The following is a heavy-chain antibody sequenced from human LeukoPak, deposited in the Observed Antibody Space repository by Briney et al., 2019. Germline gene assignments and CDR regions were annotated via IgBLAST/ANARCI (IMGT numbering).Heavy chain of an antibody. V-gene: IGHV4-30-4*01. Sequence: SQTLSLTCTVSGGSISSGDYYWSWIRQPPGKGLEWIGYIYYSGSTYYNPSLKSRVTISVDTSKNQFSLKLSSVTAADTAVYYCARRHCGGDCEFDYWGQGTLVTVPS. CDR2: IYYSGST. J-gene: IGHJ4*02. CDR3: ARRHCGGDCEFDY. CDR1: GGSISSGDYY. D-gene: IGHD2-21*02.